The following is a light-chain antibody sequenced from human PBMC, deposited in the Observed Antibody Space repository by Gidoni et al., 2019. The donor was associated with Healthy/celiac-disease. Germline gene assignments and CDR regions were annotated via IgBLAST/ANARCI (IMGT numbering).Light chain of an antibody. V-gene: IGKV3-20*01. Sequence: EIVLTQSPGTLSLSPGERATLSCRASQSVSSSYLAWYQQKPGQAPRLLIYGASSRATGIPDRFSGSGSGTDFTLTISRLESEDFAVYYCQQYGSSPFGQXTKVEIK. CDR2: GAS. CDR1: QSVSSSY. CDR3: QQYGSSP. J-gene: IGKJ1*01.